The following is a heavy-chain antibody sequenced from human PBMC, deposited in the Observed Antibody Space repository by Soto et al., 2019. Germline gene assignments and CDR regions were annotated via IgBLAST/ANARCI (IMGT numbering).Heavy chain of an antibody. V-gene: IGHV3-33*01. CDR1: GFTFSSYG. CDR3: ARERTLGYCSGGSCLYYYYGMDV. Sequence: SLRLSCAASGFTFSSYGMHWVRQAPGKGLEWVAVIRYDGSNKYYADSVKGRFTISGDNSKNTLYLQMNSLRAEDTAVYYCARERTLGYCSGGSCLYYYYGMDVWGQGTTVTVSS. CDR2: IRYDGSNK. J-gene: IGHJ6*02. D-gene: IGHD2-15*01.